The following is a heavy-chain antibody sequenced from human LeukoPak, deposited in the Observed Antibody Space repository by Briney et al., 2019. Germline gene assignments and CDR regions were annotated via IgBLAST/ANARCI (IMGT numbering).Heavy chain of an antibody. V-gene: IGHV3-74*01. J-gene: IGHJ4*02. CDR3: ATLGILDY. Sequence: GGSLRLSCAASGFTFSSYWMHWVRQAPGKGLVWVSRINSDGSSSIYADSVKGRFTISRDNAENTLYLQMNSLRVEDTAVYYCATLGILDYWGQGTLVTVSS. D-gene: IGHD3-16*01. CDR2: INSDGSSS. CDR1: GFTFSSYW.